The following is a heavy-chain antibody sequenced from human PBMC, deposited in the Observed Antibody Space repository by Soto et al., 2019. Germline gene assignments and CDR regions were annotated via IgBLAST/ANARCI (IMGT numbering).Heavy chain of an antibody. Sequence: HPGVSLRLSCAASGFTFSSYWMSWVRQAPGKGLEWVANIKQDGSEKYYVDSVKGRFTISRDNAKNSLYLQMNSLRAEDTAVYYCARDPSYKPSKYDFYWFDPWGQGTLVTVSS. CDR2: IKQDGSEK. CDR3: ARDPSYKPSKYDFYWFDP. J-gene: IGHJ5*02. V-gene: IGHV3-7*01. CDR1: GFTFSSYW. D-gene: IGHD3-3*01.